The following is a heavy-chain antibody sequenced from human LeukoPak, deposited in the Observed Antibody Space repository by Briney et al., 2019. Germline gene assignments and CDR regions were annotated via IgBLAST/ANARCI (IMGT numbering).Heavy chain of an antibody. D-gene: IGHD6-13*01. Sequence: GGSLRLSCAASGFTFSSYAMHWVRQAPGKGLEWVAGIAYDGSNKYYADSVKGRFTISRDISKNTLYLQMNSLRAEDTAVYYCAKDSSSWPFPIDYWGQGTLVTVSP. CDR3: AKDSSSWPFPIDY. CDR1: GFTFSSYA. V-gene: IGHV3-30-3*01. CDR2: IAYDGSNK. J-gene: IGHJ4*02.